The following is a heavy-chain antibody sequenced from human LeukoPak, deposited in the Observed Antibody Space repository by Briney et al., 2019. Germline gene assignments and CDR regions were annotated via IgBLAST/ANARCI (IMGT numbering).Heavy chain of an antibody. CDR1: GFTFSSYE. CDR3: AREDLYTGYQVIDY. V-gene: IGHV3-48*03. Sequence: GGSLRLSCAASGFTFSSYEMNWVRQAPGKGLEWVSYISSSGSTIYYADSVKGRFTISRDNAKNSLYLQMNSLRAEDTAVYFCAREDLYTGYQVIDYWGQGTLVTVSS. CDR2: ISSSGSTI. D-gene: IGHD5-12*01. J-gene: IGHJ4*02.